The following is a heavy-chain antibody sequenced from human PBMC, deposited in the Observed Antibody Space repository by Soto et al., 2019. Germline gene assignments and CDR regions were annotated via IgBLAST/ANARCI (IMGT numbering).Heavy chain of an antibody. CDR2: ISDDGSRT. V-gene: IGHV3-23*01. CDR3: VKVGWLDF. D-gene: IGHD3-16*01. CDR1: GFTFNTFE. J-gene: IGHJ5*01. Sequence: GGSLRLSCAASGFTFNTFEMSWVRQAPGRGLEWVSFISDDGSRTYYADAVKGRFTISRDNSKYTLYLQMNSLSVEDTAVYACVKVGWLDFWGQGTLVTVSS.